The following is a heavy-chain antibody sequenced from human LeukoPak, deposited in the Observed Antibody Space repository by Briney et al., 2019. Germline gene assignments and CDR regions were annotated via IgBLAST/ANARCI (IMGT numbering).Heavy chain of an antibody. CDR3: AELGITMIGGV. CDR2: ISSSGSTI. Sequence: PGGSLRLSCAASGFTCSRCEMNWVRQAPGKGLEWVSYISSSGSTIYYADSVKGRFTISRDNAKNSLYLQMNSLRAEDTAVYYCAELGITMIGGVWGKGTTVTISS. D-gene: IGHD3-10*02. V-gene: IGHV3-48*03. J-gene: IGHJ6*04. CDR1: GFTCSRCE.